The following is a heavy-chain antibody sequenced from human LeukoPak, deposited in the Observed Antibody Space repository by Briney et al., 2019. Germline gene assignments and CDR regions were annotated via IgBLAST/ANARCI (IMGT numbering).Heavy chain of an antibody. J-gene: IGHJ4*02. Sequence: PSETLSLTCAVYSGSFSGYYWSWIRQPPGKGLEWIGEINDRRSTRSSYNPSLKSRVTISVDTSKNQFSLKLSSVTAADTAVYYCARGRDVLRFLEWYRVYFDYWGQGTQVTVSS. CDR3: ARGRDVLRFLEWYRVYFDY. CDR1: SGSFSGYY. CDR2: INDRRSTRS. D-gene: IGHD3-3*01. V-gene: IGHV4-34*01.